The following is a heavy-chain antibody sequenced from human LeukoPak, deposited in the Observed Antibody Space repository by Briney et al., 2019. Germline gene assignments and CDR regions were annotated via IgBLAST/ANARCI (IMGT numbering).Heavy chain of an antibody. CDR1: GYSFTSYW. Sequence: GESLKISCKGSGYSFTSYWIGWVRQMPGKGLEWMGIIYPGDSDTRYSPSFQGQVTISADKSISTAYLQWSSLKASDTAMYYCASNMAAAGAWDAFDIWGQGTMVTVSS. D-gene: IGHD6-13*01. V-gene: IGHV5-51*01. CDR3: ASNMAAAGAWDAFDI. CDR2: IYPGDSDT. J-gene: IGHJ3*02.